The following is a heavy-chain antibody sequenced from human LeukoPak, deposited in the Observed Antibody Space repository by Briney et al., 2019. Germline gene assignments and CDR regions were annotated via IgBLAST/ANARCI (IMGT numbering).Heavy chain of an antibody. CDR3: ARLDSGDHGNIPH. CDR2: IYYSGST. Sequence: PSETLSLTCTVSGGSISSGGYYWSWIRQHPGKGLEWIGYIYYSGSTYYNPSLKSRVPISVETSKNQFSLRLKSVTAADTAIYYCARLDSGDHGNIPHWGQGTLVTVSS. V-gene: IGHV4-31*03. J-gene: IGHJ1*01. D-gene: IGHD1-26*01. CDR1: GGSISSGGYY.